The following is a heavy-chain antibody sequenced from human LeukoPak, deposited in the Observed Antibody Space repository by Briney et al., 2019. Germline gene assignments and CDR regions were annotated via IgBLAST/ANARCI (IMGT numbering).Heavy chain of an antibody. V-gene: IGHV4-4*07. Sequence: SETLSLTCTVSGGSLSSYYWSWLRQPAGKGLEWIGRIYTSGSTNYNPSLKSRVTMSVDMSKNQFSLKLSSVTAADTAVYYCARDPSSGWSGSFDYWGQGTLVTVSS. CDR2: IYTSGST. CDR3: ARDPSSGWSGSFDY. CDR1: GGSLSSYY. J-gene: IGHJ4*02. D-gene: IGHD6-19*01.